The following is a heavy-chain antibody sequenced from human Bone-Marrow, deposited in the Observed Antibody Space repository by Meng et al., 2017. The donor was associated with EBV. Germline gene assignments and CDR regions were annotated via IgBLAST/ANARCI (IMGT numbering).Heavy chain of an antibody. V-gene: IGHV1-69*01. Sequence: QGQVVQSGAEGKKPGSSVKVPCWTSGGTFRSDAVSWVRQAPGQGLEWMGGLIPMSDAPHYAQKFQGRVTITADESTSTHYMHLSGLTSDDTAVYYCASESGRGFTPDYWGQGTLVTVSS. CDR1: GGTFRSDA. CDR2: LIPMSDAP. D-gene: IGHD3-10*01. CDR3: ASESGRGFTPDY. J-gene: IGHJ4*02.